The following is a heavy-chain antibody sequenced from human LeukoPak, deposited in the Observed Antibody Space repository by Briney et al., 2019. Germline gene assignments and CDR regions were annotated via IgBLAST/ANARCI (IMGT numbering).Heavy chain of an antibody. CDR1: GGSISSYY. Sequence: SETLSLTCTVSGGSISSYYWSWIRQPPGKGLEWIGYIYYSGSTNYNPSLKSRVTISVDTSKNQFSLKLSSVTAADTAVYYCARVPKHYYGSGGKAFDIWGQGTMVTVSS. D-gene: IGHD3-10*01. CDR3: ARVPKHYYGSGGKAFDI. J-gene: IGHJ3*02. V-gene: IGHV4-59*01. CDR2: IYYSGST.